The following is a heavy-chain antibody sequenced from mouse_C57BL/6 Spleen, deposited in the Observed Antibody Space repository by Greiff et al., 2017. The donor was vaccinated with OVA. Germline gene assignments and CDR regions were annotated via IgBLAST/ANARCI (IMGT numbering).Heavy chain of an antibody. Sequence: QVQLKQPGAELVKPGASVKLSCKASGYTFTSYWMHWVKQRPGQGLEWIGMIHPNSGSPNYNEKFQRKATLTVDKSSSTAYMQLSSLTSEYSAVNYCAREGLIYYCDYWGQGTTLTVSS. CDR2: IHPNSGSP. V-gene: IGHV1-64*01. CDR3: AREGLIYYCDY. CDR1: GYTFTSYW. J-gene: IGHJ2*01.